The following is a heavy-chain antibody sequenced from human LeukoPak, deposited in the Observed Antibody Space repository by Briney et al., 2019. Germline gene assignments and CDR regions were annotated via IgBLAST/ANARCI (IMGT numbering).Heavy chain of an antibody. CDR1: GGTFSSYA. CDR2: IIPIFGTA. Sequence: SVKVSCKASGGTFSSYAISWVRQAPGQGLEWMGGIIPIFGTANYAQKFQGRVTITADESTSTAYMELSSLRSEDTAVYYCARGDESTTVTTHWGQGTLVTVSS. CDR3: ARGDESTTVTTH. J-gene: IGHJ4*02. V-gene: IGHV1-69*13. D-gene: IGHD4-17*01.